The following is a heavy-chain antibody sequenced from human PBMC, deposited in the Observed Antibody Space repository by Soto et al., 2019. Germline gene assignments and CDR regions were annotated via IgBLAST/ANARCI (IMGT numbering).Heavy chain of an antibody. CDR1: GFSLSTSGVG. D-gene: IGHD4-17*01. V-gene: IGHV2-5*02. CDR2: IYWDDDK. CDR3: AKRRANTVLTLTWFDH. Sequence: GPPLVNPTQTLPLTCTFSGFSLSTSGVGVGWIRQPPGKALEWLALIYWDDDKRYSPSLKSRLTITKETSKNQVVLTMTNMDHVEKDQYSCAKRRANTVLTLTWFDHWGQGNLVTV. J-gene: IGHJ5*02.